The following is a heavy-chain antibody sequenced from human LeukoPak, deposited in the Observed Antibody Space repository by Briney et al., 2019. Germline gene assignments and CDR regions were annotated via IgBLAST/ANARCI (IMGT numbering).Heavy chain of an antibody. Sequence: GGSLRLSCAASGFTLSIYAMRWVRQAPGKGLEWVSAIGGSGGTTYYADSVKGRFTISRDNSKNTLYLQMNSLRAEDTAVYYCAKASGGHYYFDYWGQGALVTVSS. CDR2: IGGSGGTT. J-gene: IGHJ4*02. D-gene: IGHD2-21*01. CDR3: AKASGGHYYFDY. CDR1: GFTLSIYA. V-gene: IGHV3-23*01.